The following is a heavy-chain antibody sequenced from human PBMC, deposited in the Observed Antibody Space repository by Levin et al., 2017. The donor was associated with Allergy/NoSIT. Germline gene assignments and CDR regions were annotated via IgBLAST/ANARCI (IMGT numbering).Heavy chain of an antibody. Sequence: SETLSLTCAVYGGSFSAYYWSWIRQPPGKGLEWIGEINHSGSTNYNPSLKSRVTISVDTSRNQFSLKLSSVTAADTAVYYCARSVAGLDYWGQGTLVTVSS. CDR1: GGSFSAYY. J-gene: IGHJ4*02. D-gene: IGHD6-19*01. CDR2: INHSGST. CDR3: ARSVAGLDY. V-gene: IGHV4-34*01.